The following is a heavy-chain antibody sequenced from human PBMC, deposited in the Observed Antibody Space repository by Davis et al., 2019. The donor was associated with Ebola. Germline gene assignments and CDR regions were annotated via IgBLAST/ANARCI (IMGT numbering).Heavy chain of an antibody. CDR1: GYTFTGYY. V-gene: IGHV1-2*04. Sequence: AASVKVSCKASGYTFTGYYMHWVRQAPGQGLEWMGWINPNSGGTNYAQKFQGWVTMTRDTSTSTAYMELSSLRSEDTAVYYCASEGGSKGELSLLVYFDYWGQGTLVTVSS. CDR2: INPNSGGT. CDR3: ASEGGSKGELSLLVYFDY. D-gene: IGHD3-16*02. J-gene: IGHJ4*02.